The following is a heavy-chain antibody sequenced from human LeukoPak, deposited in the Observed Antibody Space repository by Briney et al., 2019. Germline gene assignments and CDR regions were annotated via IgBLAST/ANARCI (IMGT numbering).Heavy chain of an antibody. V-gene: IGHV4-4*02. CDR2: IYHSGST. J-gene: IGHJ4*02. CDR3: ARGDYYYDSSGYPMPHFDY. CDR1: GGSISSSNW. D-gene: IGHD3-22*01. Sequence: SETLSLTCAVSGGSISSSNWWSWVRQPPGKGLEWIGEIYHSGSTNYNPSLKSRVTISVDKSKNQFSLKLSSVTAADTAVYYCARGDYYYDSSGYPMPHFDYWGQGTLVTVSS.